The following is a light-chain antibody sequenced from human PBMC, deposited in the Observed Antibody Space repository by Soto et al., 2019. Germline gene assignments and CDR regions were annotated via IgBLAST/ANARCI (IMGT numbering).Light chain of an antibody. V-gene: IGLV2-14*03. CDR1: SSDVGGYNY. CDR2: AVS. J-gene: IGLJ1*01. Sequence: QSVLTQPASVSGSPGQSITISCTGTSSDVGGYNYVSWYQQHPGKAPKLMIYAVSNRPSGVSNRFSGSKSGNTASLTISGLQAEDEADYHCSSYTTSRTYVFGTGTKLTVL. CDR3: SSYTTSRTYV.